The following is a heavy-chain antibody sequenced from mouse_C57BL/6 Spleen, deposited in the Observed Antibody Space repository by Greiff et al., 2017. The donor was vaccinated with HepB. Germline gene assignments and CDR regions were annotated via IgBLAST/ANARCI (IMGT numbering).Heavy chain of an antibody. CDR3: ARWGQLGDFDY. Sequence: QVQLKQSGAELARPGASVKMSCKASGYTFTSYTMHWVKQRPGQGLEWIGYINPSSGYTKYNQKFKDKATLTADKSSSTAYMQLSSLTSEDSAVYYCARWGQLGDFDYWGQGTTLTVSS. J-gene: IGHJ2*01. V-gene: IGHV1-4*01. D-gene: IGHD3-3*01. CDR1: GYTFTSYT. CDR2: INPSSGYT.